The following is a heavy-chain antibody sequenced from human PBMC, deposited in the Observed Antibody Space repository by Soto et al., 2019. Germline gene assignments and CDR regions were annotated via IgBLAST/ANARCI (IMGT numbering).Heavy chain of an antibody. CDR2: ISYDGSTK. CDR3: VGRIVGAPPLDY. CDR1: GFTFGGCT. J-gene: IGHJ4*02. V-gene: IGHV3-30-3*01. Sequence: QVHLVESGGGVVQPGRSLRLSCVASGFTFGGCTMHWVRQAPGKVLEWMAVISYDGSTKYFADSVKGRFTISRDNSKTTLSLEMNSLRPEDTAVYYCVGRIVGAPPLDYWGQGPLVTVSS. D-gene: IGHD1-26*01.